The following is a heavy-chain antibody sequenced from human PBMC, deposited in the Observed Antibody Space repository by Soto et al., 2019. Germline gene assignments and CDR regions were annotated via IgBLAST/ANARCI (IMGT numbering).Heavy chain of an antibody. V-gene: IGHV3-7*01. Sequence: SLRLSCAASGFTFDRSWMSWVRQAPGKGLEWVANIKEDGSEKYYVDSVKGRFTISRDNTKNSLSLQINSLRAEDTAMYYCARVGCGVDCHAGLVDAFDLWGQGTMVTVSS. CDR1: GFTFDRSW. J-gene: IGHJ3*01. D-gene: IGHD2-21*02. CDR3: ARVGCGVDCHAGLVDAFDL. CDR2: IKEDGSEK.